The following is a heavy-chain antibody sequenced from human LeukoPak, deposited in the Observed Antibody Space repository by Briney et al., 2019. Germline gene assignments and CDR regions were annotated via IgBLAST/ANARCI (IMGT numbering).Heavy chain of an antibody. D-gene: IGHD6-19*01. CDR1: GFTFDDYA. V-gene: IGHV3-9*01. J-gene: IGHJ4*02. CDR3: AKDLRAYSSGWYGN. CDR2: ISWNSGSI. Sequence: PGGSLRLSCAASGFTFDDYAMHWVRQAPGKGLEWVSGISWNSGSIGYADSVKGRFTISRDNAKNSLYLQVNSLRAEDTALYYCAKDLRAYSSGWYGNWGQGTLVTVSS.